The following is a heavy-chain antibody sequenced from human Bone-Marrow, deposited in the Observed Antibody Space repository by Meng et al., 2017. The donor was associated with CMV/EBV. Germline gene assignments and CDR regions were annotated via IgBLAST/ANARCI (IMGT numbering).Heavy chain of an antibody. Sequence: LRLSCTVSGGSISSGDYYWSWIRQPSGKGLEWIGYIYYSGSTYYNPSLKSRVTISVDTSKNQFSLKLSSVTAADTAVYYCARAGGGGLLHYYGMDVWGQGTTVTVSS. D-gene: IGHD2-15*01. CDR1: GGSISSGDYY. CDR2: IYYSGST. CDR3: ARAGGGGLLHYYGMDV. V-gene: IGHV4-30-4*08. J-gene: IGHJ6*02.